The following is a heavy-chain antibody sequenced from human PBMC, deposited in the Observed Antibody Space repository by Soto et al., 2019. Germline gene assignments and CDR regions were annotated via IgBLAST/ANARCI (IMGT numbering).Heavy chain of an antibody. CDR3: AKDETPPGIAVAGSNAFDI. D-gene: IGHD6-19*01. Sequence: GVSLRHSCSASGFTFSSYAMHWVRQAPGKGLEYVSAISSNGGSTYYADSVKGRFTISRDNSKNTLYLQMSSLRADDTAVYYCAKDETPPGIAVAGSNAFDIWGQVTMVTVSS. CDR1: GFTFSSYA. V-gene: IGHV3-64D*06. J-gene: IGHJ3*02. CDR2: ISSNGGST.